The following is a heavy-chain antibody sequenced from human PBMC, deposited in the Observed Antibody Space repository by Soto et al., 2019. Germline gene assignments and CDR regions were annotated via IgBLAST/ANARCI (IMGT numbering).Heavy chain of an antibody. Sequence: QVQLQESGPGLVKPSQTLSLTCTVSGGSIRSGGYYWSWIRQHPGKGLEWIGYIYYSGSTYYNPALKSGVTISVDTSKNQFSLKLSSVTAADTAVYYCAREWGAAAVDWGQGTLVTVSS. CDR2: IYYSGST. V-gene: IGHV4-31*03. CDR3: AREWGAAAVD. CDR1: GGSIRSGGYY. J-gene: IGHJ4*02. D-gene: IGHD6-13*01.